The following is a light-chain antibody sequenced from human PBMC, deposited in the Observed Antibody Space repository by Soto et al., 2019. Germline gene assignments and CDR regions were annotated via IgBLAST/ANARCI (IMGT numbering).Light chain of an antibody. CDR2: DVN. J-gene: IGLJ7*01. V-gene: IGLV2-14*03. Sequence: QSALTQPASVSGSPGQSITISCTGASSDVGDYDYVSWYQHHPGKAPKLVIYDVNSRPSGVSNRFSGSKSGNTASLTISGLQAEDEADYFCTSYSFVTTFVFGTGTQLTVL. CDR1: SSDVGDYDY. CDR3: TSYSFVTTFV.